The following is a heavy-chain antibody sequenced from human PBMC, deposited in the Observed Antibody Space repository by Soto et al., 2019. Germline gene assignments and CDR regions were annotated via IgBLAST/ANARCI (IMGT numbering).Heavy chain of an antibody. J-gene: IGHJ6*02. CDR2: ISAYNGNT. CDR1: GYTFTSYG. CDR3: ARDAVSTMIVVVIKGDYYYGMDV. D-gene: IGHD3-22*01. V-gene: IGHV1-18*01. Sequence: QVQLVQSGAEVKKPGASVKVSCKASGYTFTSYGISWVRQAPEQGLEWMGWISAYNGNTNYAQKLQGRVTMTTDTSTSTAYMELRSLRSDDTAVYYCARDAVSTMIVVVIKGDYYYGMDVWGQGTTVTVSS.